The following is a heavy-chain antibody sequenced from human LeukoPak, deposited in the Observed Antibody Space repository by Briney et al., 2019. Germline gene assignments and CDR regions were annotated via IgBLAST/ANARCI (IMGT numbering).Heavy chain of an antibody. D-gene: IGHD2-2*02. Sequence: GESLKISCKGSGYSFTRYWIGWVRQMPGKGLEWMGIIYPGDSDTRYSPSFQGQVTISADKSISTAYLQWSSLKASDTAMYYCARARAPAAILFDYWGQGTLVTVSS. CDR2: IYPGDSDT. V-gene: IGHV5-51*01. J-gene: IGHJ4*02. CDR3: ARARAPAAILFDY. CDR1: GYSFTRYW.